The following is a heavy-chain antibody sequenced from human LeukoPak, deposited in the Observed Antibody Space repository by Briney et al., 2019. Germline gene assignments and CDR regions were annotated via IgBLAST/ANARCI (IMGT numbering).Heavy chain of an antibody. D-gene: IGHD6-6*01. V-gene: IGHV4-59*08. CDR2: IYYGGSA. J-gene: IGHJ3*02. CDR3: AREYSSSSGRRAFDI. CDR1: GVSVSSNY. Sequence: SETLSLTCTVSGVSVSSNYWSWIRQSPGKGLEWVWFIYYGGSANYNASLKSRATISIDRSKNQFSLQLSSLTAADTAVYYCAREYSSSSGRRAFDIWGQGTMVTVSS.